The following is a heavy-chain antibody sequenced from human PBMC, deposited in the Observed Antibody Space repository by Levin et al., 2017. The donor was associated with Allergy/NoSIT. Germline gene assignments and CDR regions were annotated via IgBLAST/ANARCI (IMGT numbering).Heavy chain of an antibody. CDR1: GFTVSSNY. CDR2: IYSAGST. J-gene: IGHJ4*02. V-gene: IGHV3-53*01. Sequence: GGSLRLSCAASGFTVSSNYMSWVRQAPGKGLEWVSVIYSAGSTYYADSVKGRFTISRDNSKNTLYLKMNSLRAEDTAVYYCARGHYGPYYFDYWGQGTLVTVSS. D-gene: IGHD4-17*01. CDR3: ARGHYGPYYFDY.